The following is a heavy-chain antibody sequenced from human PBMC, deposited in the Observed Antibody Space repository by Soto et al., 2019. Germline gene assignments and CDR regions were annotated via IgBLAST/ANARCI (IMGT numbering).Heavy chain of an antibody. V-gene: IGHV1-18*04. CDR3: ARDHGGATMALLY. J-gene: IGHJ4*02. D-gene: IGHD3-10*01. CDR2: ISVYHGNT. Sequence: ASVKVSFENSGYNLLNYGMSWLRQAPGQGPEWMGWISVYHGNTIYAQNFQGRVTMTTDTSTSTAYMELTSLSSDDTGVYYCARDHGGATMALLYSRQGTPVTSPQ. CDR1: GYNLLNYG.